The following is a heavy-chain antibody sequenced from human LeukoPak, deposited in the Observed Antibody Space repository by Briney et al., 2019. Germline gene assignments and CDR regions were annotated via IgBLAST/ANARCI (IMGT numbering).Heavy chain of an antibody. J-gene: IGHJ4*02. Sequence: PGGSLRLSCAASGFTFSSYSMNWVRQAPGKGLEWVSSISSSSSYIYYAGSVKGRFTISTDNAKNTLYLQMNSLRAEYTAVYYCARGKDYGDLNYWGQGTLVTVSS. V-gene: IGHV3-21*01. D-gene: IGHD4-17*01. CDR1: GFTFSSYS. CDR3: ARGKDYGDLNY. CDR2: ISSSSSYI.